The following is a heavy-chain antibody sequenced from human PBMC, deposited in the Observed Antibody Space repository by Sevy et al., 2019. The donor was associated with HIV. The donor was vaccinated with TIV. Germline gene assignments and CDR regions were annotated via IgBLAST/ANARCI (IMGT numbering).Heavy chain of an antibody. J-gene: IGHJ3*02. Sequence: SETLSLTCAVYGGSFSGYYWSWIRQPPGKGLEWIGEINHSGSTNYNPSLKSRVTISVDTSKNQFSLKLSSVTAADTAVYYCAREPQSKIAARHHDAFDIWGQGTMVTVSS. V-gene: IGHV4-34*01. CDR3: AREPQSKIAARHHDAFDI. CDR2: INHSGST. D-gene: IGHD6-6*01. CDR1: GGSFSGYY.